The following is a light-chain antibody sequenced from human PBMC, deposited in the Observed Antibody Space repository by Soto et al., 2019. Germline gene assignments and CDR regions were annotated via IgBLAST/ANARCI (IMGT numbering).Light chain of an antibody. Sequence: DIQMTQSPSTLSASVGDRVTITCRASQSISNWLAWYQQKPGKAPNLLIYKASSLESGVPSRFSGSGSGTEFTLTSSSLQPADFATYYCQHYNSYPYTFGQGTKLEIK. J-gene: IGKJ2*01. V-gene: IGKV1-5*03. CDR1: QSISNW. CDR2: KAS. CDR3: QHYNSYPYT.